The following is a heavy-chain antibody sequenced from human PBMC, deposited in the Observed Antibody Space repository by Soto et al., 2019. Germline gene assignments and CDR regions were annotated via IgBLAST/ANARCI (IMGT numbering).Heavy chain of an antibody. J-gene: IGHJ5*02. CDR3: ARDSCSGGSCYLSWFDP. D-gene: IGHD2-15*01. CDR1: GDSVSSNSAA. V-gene: IGHV6-1*01. CDR2: TYYRSKWYN. Sequence: PSQTLSLTCAISGDSVSSNSAAWNWIRQSPSRGLEWLGRTYYRSKWYNDYAVSVKSRITINPDTSKNQFSLQLNSVTPEDTAVYYCARDSCSGGSCYLSWFDPWGQGTLVTVSS.